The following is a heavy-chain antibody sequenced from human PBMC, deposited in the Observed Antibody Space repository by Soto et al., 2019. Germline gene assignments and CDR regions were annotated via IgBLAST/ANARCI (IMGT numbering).Heavy chain of an antibody. Sequence: ASVKVSCKASGYTFTSYGISWVRQAPGQGLEWMGWISAYNGNTNYAQKLQGRVTMTTDTSTSTAYMELRSLRSDDTAVYYCARDPPHGDYVAFYYYYMDVWGKGTTVTVSS. CDR1: GYTFTSYG. CDR2: ISAYNGNT. V-gene: IGHV1-18*01. CDR3: ARDPPHGDYVAFYYYYMDV. D-gene: IGHD4-17*01. J-gene: IGHJ6*03.